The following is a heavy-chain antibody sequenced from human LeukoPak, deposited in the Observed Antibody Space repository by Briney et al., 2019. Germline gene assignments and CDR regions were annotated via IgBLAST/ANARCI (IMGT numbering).Heavy chain of an antibody. D-gene: IGHD6-19*01. CDR1: GGSFSGYY. Sequence: SETLSLTCAVYGGSFSGYYWSWIRQPPGKGLEWIGEINHSGSTNYNPSLKSRVTISVDTSKNQFSLRLSSVTAADTAVYYCARVSVAGTMSYYYMDVWGKGTTVTISS. V-gene: IGHV4-34*01. CDR3: ARVSVAGTMSYYYMDV. CDR2: INHSGST. J-gene: IGHJ6*03.